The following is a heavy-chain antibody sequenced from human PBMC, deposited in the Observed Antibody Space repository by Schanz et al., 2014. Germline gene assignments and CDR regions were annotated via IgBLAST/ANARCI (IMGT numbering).Heavy chain of an antibody. Sequence: VASGGGLVQPGGSLRLSCVASGFNVSKSYVSWVRQAPGKGLEWVSLIYKSGSAFYADSVKGRLTISRDNSKNTVYLEMNRLRTEDTALYYCARGPIPIQGVPMDFWGQGTRGTVSS. CDR2: IYKSGSA. J-gene: IGHJ4*02. D-gene: IGHD3-10*01. CDR3: ARGPIPIQGVPMDF. V-gene: IGHV3-66*02. CDR1: GFNVSKSY.